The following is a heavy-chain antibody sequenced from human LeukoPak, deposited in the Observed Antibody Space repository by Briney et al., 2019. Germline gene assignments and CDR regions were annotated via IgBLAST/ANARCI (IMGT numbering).Heavy chain of an antibody. V-gene: IGHV5-51*01. Sequence: PGESLKISCKGSGYSFTSYWIGWVRQMPGKGLEWMGIIYPGDSDTRYSPSFQGQVTISADKSISTAYLQWSSLKASDTAMYYCARQDGYSSGWYGDYYYHYMDVWGKGTTVTVSS. CDR3: ARQDGYSSGWYGDYYYHYMDV. J-gene: IGHJ6*03. CDR1: GYSFTSYW. D-gene: IGHD6-19*01. CDR2: IYPGDSDT.